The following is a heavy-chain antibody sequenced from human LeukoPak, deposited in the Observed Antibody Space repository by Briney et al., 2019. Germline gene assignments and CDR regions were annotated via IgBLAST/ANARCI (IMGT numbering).Heavy chain of an antibody. CDR3: VRDMTLGLFDY. Sequence: GGSLRLSCAASGFTFSSYWMSWLRQAPGKGLEWVANIKQDGSEKYYGDSVKGRFTISRDNAKNSLYLQMNSLRAEDTAVYYCVRDMTLGLFDYWGQGTLVTVSS. CDR1: GFTFSSYW. V-gene: IGHV3-7*01. CDR2: IKQDGSEK. D-gene: IGHD3-16*01. J-gene: IGHJ4*02.